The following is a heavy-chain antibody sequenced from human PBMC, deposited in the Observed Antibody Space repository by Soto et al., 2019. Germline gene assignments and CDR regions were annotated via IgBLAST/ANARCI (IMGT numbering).Heavy chain of an antibody. Sequence: ASVKVSCKASGYTFTSYGISWVRQAPGQGLEWMGWISAYNGNTNYAQKPQGRVTMTTDTSTSTAYMELRSLRSDDTAVYYCAREGLVAGTLYYYYGMDVWGQGTTVTVSS. CDR2: ISAYNGNT. D-gene: IGHD6-19*01. V-gene: IGHV1-18*04. CDR3: AREGLVAGTLYYYYGMDV. J-gene: IGHJ6*02. CDR1: GYTFTSYG.